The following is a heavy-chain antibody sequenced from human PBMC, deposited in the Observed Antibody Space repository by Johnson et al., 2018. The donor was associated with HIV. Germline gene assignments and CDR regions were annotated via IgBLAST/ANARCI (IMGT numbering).Heavy chain of an antibody. CDR3: AKDLPRDTAMVDDAFDI. CDR1: GFTFSSYA. V-gene: IGHV3-23*04. J-gene: IGHJ3*02. D-gene: IGHD5-18*01. Sequence: AQLVESGGGVVQPGGSLRLSCAASGFTFSSYAMSWVRQAPGKGLEWVSAISGSGGSTYYADSVKGRFTISRDNSKNTLYLQMNSLRAEDTAVYYCAKDLPRDTAMVDDAFDIWGQGTMVTVSS. CDR2: ISGSGGST.